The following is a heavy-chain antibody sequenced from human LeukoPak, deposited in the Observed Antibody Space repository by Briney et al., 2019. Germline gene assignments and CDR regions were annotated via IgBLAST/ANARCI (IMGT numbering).Heavy chain of an antibody. D-gene: IGHD5-12*01. Sequence: GESLRLSCTASGFTFSGYSMNWVRQAPGKGLEWVSYISSSGGTIYYADSVKGQFTISRDNAMNSLYLQMNSLRAEDTAVYYCARSRATYAFDIWGQGTMVTVSS. CDR2: ISSSGGTI. J-gene: IGHJ3*02. CDR1: GFTFSGYS. V-gene: IGHV3-48*01. CDR3: ARSRATYAFDI.